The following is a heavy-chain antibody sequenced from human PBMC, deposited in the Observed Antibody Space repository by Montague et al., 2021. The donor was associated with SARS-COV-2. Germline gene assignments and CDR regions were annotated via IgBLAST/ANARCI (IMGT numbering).Heavy chain of an antibody. V-gene: IGHV4-39*01. J-gene: IGHJ5*02. CDR3: ARHLVYCSSTSRYEGRFDP. CDR2: IYYSGST. CDR1: GGSISSSRCC. D-gene: IGHD2-2*01. Sequence: SETLSLTCTVSGGSISSSRCCWGWVRQPQGRGLWWIGCIYYSGSTYYNPSLKSRVTISVDTSKNQFSLKLSSVTAADTAVYYCARHLVYCSSTSRYEGRFDPWGQGTLVTVSS.